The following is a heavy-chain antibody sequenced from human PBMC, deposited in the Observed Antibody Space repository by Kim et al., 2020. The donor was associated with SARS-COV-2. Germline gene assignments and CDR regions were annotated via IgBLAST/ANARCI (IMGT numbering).Heavy chain of an antibody. V-gene: IGHV1-18*01. J-gene: IGHJ1*01. CDR1: GDSFTKFG. D-gene: IGHD3-10*01. CDR2: ISAYDGER. CDR3: ATSYIAYDKTPYLLT. Sequence: ASVKVSCKASGDSFTKFGFNWVRQAPGQGLEWMGYISAYDGERDHAQKFQDRVGMTTDTSTTTAYLEVRGLRSDDTALYYCATSYIAYDKTPYLLTWGQGTLVTVSS.